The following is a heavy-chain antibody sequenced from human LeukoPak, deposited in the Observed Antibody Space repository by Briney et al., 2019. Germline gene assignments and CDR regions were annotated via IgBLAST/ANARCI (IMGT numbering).Heavy chain of an antibody. CDR3: ARVKDYYDSSGSYYFDY. CDR1: GGSFSGHY. V-gene: IGHV4-34*09. Sequence: KPSETLSLTCAVYGGSFSGHYWSWIRQPPGKGLEWIGYIYYSGSTYYNPSLKSRVTISVDTSKNQFSLKLSSVTAADTAVYYCARVKDYYDSSGSYYFDYWGQGTLVTVSS. J-gene: IGHJ4*02. CDR2: IYYSGST. D-gene: IGHD3-22*01.